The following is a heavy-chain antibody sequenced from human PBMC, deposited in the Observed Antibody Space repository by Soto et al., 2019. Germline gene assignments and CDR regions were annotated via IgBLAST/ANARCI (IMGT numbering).Heavy chain of an antibody. J-gene: IGHJ4*02. D-gene: IGHD3-10*01. CDR1: GVTFSSNA. V-gene: IGHV3-23*01. CDR2: ISGSGGIT. Sequence: EVQLLESGGGLVQPGGSLRLSCIASGVTFSSNAMNWVRQAPGKGLEWVSAISGSGGITYYADSVKGRFTISRDNFKNMLYLQMNSLRAEDTAVYYCAKQRAGFGSGSDTYYFDYWGQGTLVTVSS. CDR3: AKQRAGFGSGSDTYYFDY.